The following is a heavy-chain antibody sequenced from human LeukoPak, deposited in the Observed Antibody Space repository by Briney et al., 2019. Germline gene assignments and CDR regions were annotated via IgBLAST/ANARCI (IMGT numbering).Heavy chain of an antibody. Sequence: ASVKVSCKASGYTFTTYGISWVRQAPGQGLEWMGWISAYNGNTNYAQKLQGRVTITTDTSTSTAYMELRSLRSDDTAVYYCARTYSGYDGFDYWGQGTLVTVSS. CDR3: ARTYSGYDGFDY. CDR2: ISAYNGNT. CDR1: GYTFTTYG. J-gene: IGHJ4*02. V-gene: IGHV1-18*01. D-gene: IGHD5-12*01.